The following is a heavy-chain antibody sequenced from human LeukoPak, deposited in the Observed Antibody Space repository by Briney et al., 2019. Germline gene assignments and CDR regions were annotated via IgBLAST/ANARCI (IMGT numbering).Heavy chain of an antibody. V-gene: IGHV3-23*01. J-gene: IGHJ4*02. CDR1: GFTFDDYA. CDR2: ISGSGGST. D-gene: IGHD3-22*01. CDR3: AKDRYYDSTRMFDY. Sequence: PGRSLRLSCAASGFTFDDYAMHWVRQAPGKGLEWVSAISGSGGSTYYADSVKGRFTISRDNSKNTLYLQMNSLRAEDTAVYYCAKDRYYDSTRMFDYWGQGTLVTVSS.